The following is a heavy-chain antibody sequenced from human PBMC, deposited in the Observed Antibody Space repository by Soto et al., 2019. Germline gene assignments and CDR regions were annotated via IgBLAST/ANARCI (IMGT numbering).Heavy chain of an antibody. J-gene: IGHJ4*02. V-gene: IGHV1-69*12. CDR3: AKLSPSANAVPY. Sequence: QVQLVQSGAEVKKPGSSVKVSCKASGGTFSSYAINWVRQAPGQGLEWMGGIIPIFGTAKYAQKFQGRVTITADEPTSTDYMELSSLRSEDTAVYYCAKLSPSANAVPYWGQGTLVTVSS. CDR1: GGTFSSYA. D-gene: IGHD3-10*02. CDR2: IIPIFGTA.